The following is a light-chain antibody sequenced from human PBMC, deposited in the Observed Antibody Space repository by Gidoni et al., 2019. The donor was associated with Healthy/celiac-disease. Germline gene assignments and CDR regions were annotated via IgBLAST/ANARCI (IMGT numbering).Light chain of an antibody. CDR3: SSYTSSSTVV. J-gene: IGLJ2*01. CDR1: SSDVGGYNY. V-gene: IGLV2-14*01. Sequence: QSALTQPASVSGSPGQSITISCTGTSSDVGGYNYVSWYQQHPGKAPKLMSYEVSNRPSGVSNRFSGSKSGNTASLTISGLQAEDEADYYCSSYTSSSTVVCGGGTKLTVL. CDR2: EVS.